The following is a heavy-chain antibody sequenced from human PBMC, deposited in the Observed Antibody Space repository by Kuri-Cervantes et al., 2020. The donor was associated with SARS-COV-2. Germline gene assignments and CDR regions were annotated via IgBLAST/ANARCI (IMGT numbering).Heavy chain of an antibody. CDR3: ARDGKNWNQNPYYYYYYMDV. CDR1: GFTFSSYS. Sequence: GESLKISCAASGFTFSSYSMNWVRQAPGKGLEWVSSISSSSSYIYYADSVKGRFTISRDNAKNSLYLQMNSLRAEDTAVYYCARDGKNWNQNPYYYYYYMDVWGKGTTVTVSS. J-gene: IGHJ6*03. V-gene: IGHV3-21*01. D-gene: IGHD1-1*01. CDR2: ISSSSSYI.